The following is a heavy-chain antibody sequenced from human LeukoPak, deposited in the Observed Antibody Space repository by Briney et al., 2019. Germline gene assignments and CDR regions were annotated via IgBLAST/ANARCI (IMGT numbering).Heavy chain of an antibody. D-gene: IGHD2-15*01. CDR3: ARDGYCSGGSCFSGFDP. V-gene: IGHV3-48*01. J-gene: IGHJ5*02. CDR1: GFTFNSYN. CDR2: ISSDSSTI. Sequence: PGGSLRLSCAASGFTFNSYNMNWVRQAPGKGLEWVSYISSDSSTIFYADSVKGRFTISRDNVKNSLFLQLNSLRGEDTAVYYCARDGYCSGGSCFSGFDPWGQGTLVTVSS.